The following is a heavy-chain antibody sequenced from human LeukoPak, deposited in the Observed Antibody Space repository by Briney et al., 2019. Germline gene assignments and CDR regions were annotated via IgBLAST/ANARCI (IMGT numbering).Heavy chain of an antibody. CDR2: ISYDGSNK. Sequence: GGSLRLSCAASGFTFSSYAMHWVRQAPGKGLEWVAVISYDGSNKYYADSVKGRFTISRDNSKNTLYLQMNSLRAEDTAVYYCAKDPYTSWGQGTLVTVSS. V-gene: IGHV3-30-3*01. D-gene: IGHD2-2*02. CDR3: AKDPYTS. CDR1: GFTFSSYA. J-gene: IGHJ5*02.